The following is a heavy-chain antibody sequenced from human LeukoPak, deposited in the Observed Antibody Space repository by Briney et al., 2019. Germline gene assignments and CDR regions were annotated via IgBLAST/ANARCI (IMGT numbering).Heavy chain of an antibody. Sequence: SETLSLTCTVSGGSINNYYWSWIRQPPGKGLEWIAYIFSDGSSKYNPSLMRRVTISVDTSKNQFSLKLTSVTAADTAVYYCVRQPPRDSTVSDAFDIWGQGTMLTVSS. CDR3: VRQPPRDSTVSDAFDI. CDR2: IFSDGSS. J-gene: IGHJ3*02. V-gene: IGHV4-59*08. D-gene: IGHD2/OR15-2a*01. CDR1: GGSINNYY.